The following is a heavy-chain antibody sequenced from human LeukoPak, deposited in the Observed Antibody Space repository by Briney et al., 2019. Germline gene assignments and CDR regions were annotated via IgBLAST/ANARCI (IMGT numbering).Heavy chain of an antibody. J-gene: IGHJ4*02. Sequence: NSGGSLRLSCAAPGFTFSDYYMSWIRQAPGKGLEWVSYISSSGSTIYYADSVKGRFTISRDNAKNSLYLQMNSLRAEDTAVYYCARDPRRNPFDYWGQGTLVTVSS. CDR1: GFTFSDYY. V-gene: IGHV3-11*01. D-gene: IGHD1-14*01. CDR3: ARDPRRNPFDY. CDR2: ISSSGSTI.